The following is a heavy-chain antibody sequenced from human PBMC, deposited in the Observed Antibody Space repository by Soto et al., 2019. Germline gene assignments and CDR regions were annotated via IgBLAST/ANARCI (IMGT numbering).Heavy chain of an antibody. CDR1: GFSFTSHW. V-gene: IGHV5-51*01. CDR3: ARQAYDTSGYRYFDF. CDR2: IYPYDSDT. J-gene: IGHJ4*02. Sequence: PGESLKISCQTSGFSFTSHWIGWVRQIPGKGLEWMGIIYPYDSDTRYSPSFQGQVTISADKSVGTAYLQWSSLKASDTAIYFCARQAYDTSGYRYFDFWGQGTLVTVSS. D-gene: IGHD3-22*01.